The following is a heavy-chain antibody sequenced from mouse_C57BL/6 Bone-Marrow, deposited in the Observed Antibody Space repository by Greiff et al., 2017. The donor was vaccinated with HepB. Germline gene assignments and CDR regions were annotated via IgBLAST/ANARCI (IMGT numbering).Heavy chain of an antibody. CDR2: IYPGSGNT. CDR3: ARNYDAGFAY. CDR1: GYTFTDYY. Sequence: QVHVKQSGAELVRPGASVKLSCKASGYTFTDYYINWVKQRPGQGLEWIARIYPGSGNTYYNEKFKGKATLTAEKSSSTAYMQLSSLTSEDSAVYFCARNYDAGFAYWGQGTLVTVSA. J-gene: IGHJ3*01. D-gene: IGHD2-4*01. V-gene: IGHV1-76*01.